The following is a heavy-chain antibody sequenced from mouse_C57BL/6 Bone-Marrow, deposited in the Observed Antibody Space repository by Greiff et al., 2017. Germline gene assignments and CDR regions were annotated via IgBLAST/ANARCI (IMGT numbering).Heavy chain of an antibody. CDR3: ARDYYGSVYYYAMDY. Sequence: QVQLKQPGAELVKPGASVKLSCKASGYTFTSYWMHWVKQRPGQGLEWIGMIHPNSGSTNYNEKFKSKATLTVDKSSSTAYMQLSSLTSEDSAVYYCARDYYGSVYYYAMDYWGQGTSVTVSS. D-gene: IGHD1-1*01. V-gene: IGHV1-64*01. CDR2: IHPNSGST. J-gene: IGHJ4*01. CDR1: GYTFTSYW.